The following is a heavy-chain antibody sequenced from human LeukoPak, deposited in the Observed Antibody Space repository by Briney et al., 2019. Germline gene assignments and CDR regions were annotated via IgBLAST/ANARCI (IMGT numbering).Heavy chain of an antibody. CDR2: INHSGST. J-gene: IGHJ5*02. V-gene: IGHV4-34*08. Sequence: SETLSLICAVYGETFSDYYWTWIRQPPGKGLEWIGEINHSGSTDYNPSLKSRVTISVDTSKNHFSLKLSSVTAADTAVYYCARYGSGSTWFDPWGQGTLVTVSS. CDR1: GETFSDYY. CDR3: ARYGSGSTWFDP. D-gene: IGHD3-10*01.